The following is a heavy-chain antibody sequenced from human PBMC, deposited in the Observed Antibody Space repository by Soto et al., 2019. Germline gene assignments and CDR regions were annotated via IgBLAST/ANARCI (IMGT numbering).Heavy chain of an antibody. J-gene: IGHJ5*02. V-gene: IGHV3-30*04. D-gene: IGHD6-6*01. CDR2: ISYDGRNK. Sequence: GGSLRLSCAASGFSFSSSAMHWVRQAPGKGLEWVAVISYDGRNKYYADSVKGRFTISRDNSKNTLYLQMNSLRAEDTAVYYCARDEYRMPSSSGPILNSWGQGNLVTVSS. CDR3: ARDEYRMPSSSGPILNS. CDR1: GFSFSSSA.